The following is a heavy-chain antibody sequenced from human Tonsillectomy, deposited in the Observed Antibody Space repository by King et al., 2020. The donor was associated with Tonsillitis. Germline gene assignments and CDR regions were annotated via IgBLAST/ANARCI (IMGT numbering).Heavy chain of an antibody. CDR2: IYYSGSI. CDR1: GGSISSYY. J-gene: IGHJ5*02. D-gene: IGHD1-1*01. Sequence: VQLQESGPGLVKPSETLSLTCTVSGGSISSYYWSWIRQPPGKGLEWIGYIYYSGSINYNPSLKSRVTISLDTSKNQFSLKLSSVTAADTAVYYCARDNINNWKYWFDPWGQGTLVTVSS. CDR3: ARDNINNWKYWFDP. V-gene: IGHV4-59*01.